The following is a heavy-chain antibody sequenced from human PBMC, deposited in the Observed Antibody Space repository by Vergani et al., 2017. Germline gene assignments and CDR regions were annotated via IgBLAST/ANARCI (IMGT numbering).Heavy chain of an antibody. CDR1: GASVSSDNYY. V-gene: IGHV4-61*01. CDR2: IYYIGST. J-gene: IGHJ3*02. CDR3: ARGTDIVVVPAADHDAFDI. Sequence: QVQLQESGPGLVKPSETLSLTCTVSGASVSSDNYYWSWIRQPPGKGLEWIGYIYYIGSTNYNPSLKSRVTISVDTSKNQFSRKLSSVTAADTAVYYCARGTDIVVVPAADHDAFDIWGQGTMVTVSS. D-gene: IGHD2-2*01.